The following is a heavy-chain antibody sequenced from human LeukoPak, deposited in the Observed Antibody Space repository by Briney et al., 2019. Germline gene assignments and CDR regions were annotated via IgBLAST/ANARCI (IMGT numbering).Heavy chain of an antibody. J-gene: IGHJ3*01. Sequence: HPGGSLRLSCAASGFTFSSYQMNWVRQAPGRGLEWLSYITSRGSSVYYADSVKGRFIMSRDNAKKSLYLHMNSLRPEDPAIYYCARVLVPVDADLVQADALDLWGPGTRVTVSS. CDR3: ARVLVPVDADLVQADALDL. CDR1: GFTFSSYQ. D-gene: IGHD2-8*01. CDR2: ITSRGSSV. V-gene: IGHV3-48*03.